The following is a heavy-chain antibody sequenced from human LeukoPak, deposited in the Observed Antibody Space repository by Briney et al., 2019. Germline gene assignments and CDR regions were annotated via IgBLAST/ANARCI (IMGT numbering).Heavy chain of an antibody. CDR3: ATAHARTGYCSGGSCYPLDY. J-gene: IGHJ4*02. D-gene: IGHD2-15*01. CDR1: GYTLTELS. Sequence: GASVKVSCKVSGYTLTELSMHWVRQAPGKGLEWMGGFDPEDGETIYAQKFQGRVTMTEDTSTDTAYMELSSLRSEDTAVYYCATAHARTGYCSGGSCYPLDYWGQGTLVTVSS. V-gene: IGHV1-24*01. CDR2: FDPEDGET.